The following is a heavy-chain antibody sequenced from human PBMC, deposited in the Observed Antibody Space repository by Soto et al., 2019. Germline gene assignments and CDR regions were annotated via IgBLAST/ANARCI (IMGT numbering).Heavy chain of an antibody. CDR1: GFTFSSYS. V-gene: IGHV3-21*01. J-gene: IGHJ6*02. CDR2: TSSSSSYI. D-gene: IGHD1-26*01. Sequence: EVQLVESGGGLVKPGGSLRLSCAASGFTFSSYSMNWVRQAPGKGLEWVSSTSSSSSYIYYADSVKGRFTISRDNAKNSLYLQMNSLRAEDTAVYYCARWETGYSYGLDVWGQGTTVTVSS. CDR3: ARWETGYSYGLDV.